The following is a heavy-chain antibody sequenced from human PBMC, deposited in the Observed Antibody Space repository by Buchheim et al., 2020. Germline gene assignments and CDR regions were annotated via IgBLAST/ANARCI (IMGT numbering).Heavy chain of an antibody. CDR2: ISSSSVYT. D-gene: IGHD2-15*01. CDR3: ARYCSGGSCPDNYYYGMDV. CDR1: GFTFSDYF. V-gene: IGHV3-11*05. J-gene: IGHJ6*02. Sequence: QVQLVESGGGLVKPGGSLRLSCAASGFTFSDYFMSWIRQAPGKGLEWVSYISSSSVYTEYADSVKGRFTISRDPARNLLYLQMSSLWAEDTAVYYCARYCSGGSCPDNYYYGMDVWGQGTT.